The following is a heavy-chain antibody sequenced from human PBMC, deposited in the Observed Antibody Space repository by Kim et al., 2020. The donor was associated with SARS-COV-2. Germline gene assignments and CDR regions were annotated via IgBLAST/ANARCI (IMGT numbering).Heavy chain of an antibody. CDR2: INAGNGNT. CDR1: GYTFTSYA. V-gene: IGHV1-3*01. D-gene: IGHD2-2*01. J-gene: IGHJ4*02. Sequence: ASVKVSCKASGYTFTSYAMHWVRQAPGQRLEWMGWINAGNGNTKYSQKFQGRVTITRDTSASTAYMELSSLRSEDTAVYYCARAGAPYCSSTSCPKPNYWGQGTLVTVSS. CDR3: ARAGAPYCSSTSCPKPNY.